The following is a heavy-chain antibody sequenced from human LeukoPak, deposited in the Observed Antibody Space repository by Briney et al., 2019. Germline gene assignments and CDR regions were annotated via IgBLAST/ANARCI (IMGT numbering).Heavy chain of an antibody. J-gene: IGHJ5*02. CDR2: INHSGST. Sequence: SETLSLTCAVYGGSFSGYYWSWIRQPPGKGLEWIGEINHSGSTNYNPSLKSRVTISVGTSKNQFSLKLSSVTAADTAVYYCAILIGYCSGGSCYSGWFDPWGQGTLVTVSS. V-gene: IGHV4-34*01. CDR1: GGSFSGYY. D-gene: IGHD2-15*01. CDR3: AILIGYCSGGSCYSGWFDP.